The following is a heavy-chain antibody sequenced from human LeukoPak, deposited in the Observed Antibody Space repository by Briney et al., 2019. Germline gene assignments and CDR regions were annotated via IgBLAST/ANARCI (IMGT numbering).Heavy chain of an antibody. J-gene: IGHJ4*02. CDR3: TTLEYYDFWSGYSPLDY. CDR1: GFTFSNAW. CDR2: IKSKTDGGTT. D-gene: IGHD3-3*01. V-gene: IGHV3-15*01. Sequence: PGGSLRLSCAASGFTFSNAWMSWVRQAPGKGREWVGRIKSKTDGGTTDYAAPVKGRFTISRDDSKNTLYLQMNSLKTEDTAVYYCTTLEYYDFWSGYSPLDYWGQGTLVTVSS.